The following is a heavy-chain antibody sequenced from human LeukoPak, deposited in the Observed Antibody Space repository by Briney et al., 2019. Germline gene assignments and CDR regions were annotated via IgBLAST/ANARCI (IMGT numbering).Heavy chain of an antibody. Sequence: SETLSLTCTVSGGSISSYYWSWIRQPAGKGLEWIGRIYTSGSTNYNPSLKSRVTMSVDTSKNQFSLKLSSVTAADTAAYYCARDDCVGGSCPQDRPYYYYYYGMDVWGQGTTVTVSS. CDR3: ARDDCVGGSCPQDRPYYYYYYGMDV. D-gene: IGHD2-15*01. CDR2: IYTSGST. J-gene: IGHJ6*02. CDR1: GGSISSYY. V-gene: IGHV4-4*07.